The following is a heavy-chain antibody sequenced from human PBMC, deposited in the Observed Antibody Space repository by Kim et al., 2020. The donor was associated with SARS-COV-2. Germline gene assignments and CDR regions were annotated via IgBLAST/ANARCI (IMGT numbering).Heavy chain of an antibody. D-gene: IGHD6-6*01. V-gene: IGHV4-34*01. CDR3: ARGHHRPYYYYYIDV. J-gene: IGHJ6*03. Sequence: SETLSLTCAVYGGSFSGYYWSWIRQPPGKGLEWIGEINHSGSTNYNPSLKSRVTISVDTSKNQFSLKLSSVTAADTAVYYCARGHHRPYYYYYIDVWGKG. CDR2: INHSGST. CDR1: GGSFSGYY.